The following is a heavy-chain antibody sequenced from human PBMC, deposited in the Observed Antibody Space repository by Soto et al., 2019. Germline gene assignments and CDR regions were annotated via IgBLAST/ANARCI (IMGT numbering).Heavy chain of an antibody. CDR2: ITWDVGIT. CDR3: SKLNQPPDY. Sequence: EVHLVESGGAVVQPGGSLRLSCPASGSTFDDYTMPWVRQVPGKGLERVSLITWDVGITYYAVSVEGRFTISRDNSRNSLYLQMNSLRSEDTAIYYCSKLNQPPDYWGQGTLVTVSS. V-gene: IGHV3-43*01. D-gene: IGHD2-2*01. J-gene: IGHJ4*02. CDR1: GSTFDDYT.